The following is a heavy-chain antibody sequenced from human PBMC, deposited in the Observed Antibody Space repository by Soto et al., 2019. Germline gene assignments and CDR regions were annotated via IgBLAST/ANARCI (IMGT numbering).Heavy chain of an antibody. J-gene: IGHJ6*02. Sequence: GGSLKLSCAASGFTSSSYSMNWVRQAPGKGLEWVSSISSSSRYIYYADSVKGRFTISRDNAKNTLYLQRNSLRAEDTAVYYCARIPGLRHYYYGMDVWGQGTTVTVSS. V-gene: IGHV3-21*01. D-gene: IGHD4-17*01. CDR1: GFTSSSYS. CDR3: ARIPGLRHYYYGMDV. CDR2: ISSSSRYI.